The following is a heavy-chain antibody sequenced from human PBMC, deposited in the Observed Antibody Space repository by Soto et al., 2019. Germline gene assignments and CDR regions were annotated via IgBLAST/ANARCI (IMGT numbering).Heavy chain of an antibody. V-gene: IGHV3-30*18. J-gene: IGHJ4*02. Sequence: QVQLVESGGGVVQPGRSLRLSCAASGFTFSSYGMHWVRQAPGKGLEWVAVISYDGSNKYYADSVKGRFTISRDNYKNTLYLQMNSLRAEDTAVYYCAKEDRGPADYWGQGTLVTVSS. D-gene: IGHD3-10*01. CDR1: GFTFSSYG. CDR3: AKEDRGPADY. CDR2: ISYDGSNK.